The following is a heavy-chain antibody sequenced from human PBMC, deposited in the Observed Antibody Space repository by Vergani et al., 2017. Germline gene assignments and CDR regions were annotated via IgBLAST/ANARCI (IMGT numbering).Heavy chain of an antibody. CDR1: GYTFTSYA. J-gene: IGHJ5*02. D-gene: IGHD1-26*01. Sequence: QVQLVQSGAEVKKPGASVKVSCKASGYTFTSYAMHWVRQAPGQRLEWMGWINAGNGNTKYSQKFQGRVTITRDTSASTAYMELSSLRSEDTAVYYCARDQRVGATTGLGWVDPWGQGTLVTVSS. CDR3: ARDQRVGATTGLGWVDP. V-gene: IGHV1-3*01. CDR2: INAGNGNT.